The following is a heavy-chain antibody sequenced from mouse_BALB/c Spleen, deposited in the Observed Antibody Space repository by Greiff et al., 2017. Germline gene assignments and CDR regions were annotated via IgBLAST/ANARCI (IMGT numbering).Heavy chain of an antibody. J-gene: IGHJ4*01. CDR3: ARRERYHAMDY. CDR1: GYSITSDYA. V-gene: IGHV3-2*02. Sequence: EVQLQESGPGLVKPSQSLSLTCTVTGYSITSDYAWNWIRQFPGNKLEWMGYISYSGSTSYNPSLKSRISITRDTSKNQFFLQLNSVTTEDTATYYCARRERYHAMDYWGQGTSVTVSS. CDR2: ISYSGST.